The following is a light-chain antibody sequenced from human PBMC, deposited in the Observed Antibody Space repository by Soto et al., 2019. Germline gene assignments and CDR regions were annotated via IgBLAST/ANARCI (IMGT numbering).Light chain of an antibody. Sequence: DIQMTQSPSAMSASVGDRVTITCRASQAISHYLAWFHQRPGKVPKRLIYGASTLQSGVPSRFSGSGSGTEFTLTISSLQPEDFGTYYCQQHNTYPLSFGGGTKVE. J-gene: IGKJ4*01. CDR1: QAISHY. V-gene: IGKV1-17*03. CDR3: QQHNTYPLS. CDR2: GAS.